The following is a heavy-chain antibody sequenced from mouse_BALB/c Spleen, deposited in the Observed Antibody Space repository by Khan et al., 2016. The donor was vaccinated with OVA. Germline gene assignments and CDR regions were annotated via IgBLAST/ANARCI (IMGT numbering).Heavy chain of an antibody. CDR1: GYTFTNYW. J-gene: IGHJ3*01. V-gene: IGHV1-7*01. CDR2: INHSTDYT. Sequence: QVQLQQSGAELVKPGASVKLSCKASGYTFTNYWIHCVKQRLAQGLEWIGNINHSTDYTEYNQKFKDYATLTADKSSSTAYMPLTTLSSEDPALYYDVTDGDSSARCTYWGQGTTLTVSA. CDR3: VTDGDSSARCTY. D-gene: IGHD1-1*02.